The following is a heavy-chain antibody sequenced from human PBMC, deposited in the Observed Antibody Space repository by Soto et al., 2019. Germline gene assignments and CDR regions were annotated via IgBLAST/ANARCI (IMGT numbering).Heavy chain of an antibody. Sequence: GGSLRLSCAASGFTFIGYWLNWVRQAPGKGLEWVANIKQDKSEKYYLEHVKVQFTISRDNAKISLYLQMNSLRAEDTAVYYCSRDPSIVLVPAATYYYYYYGMDVWGQGT. CDR3: SRDPSIVLVPAATYYYYYYGMDV. CDR2: IKQDKSEK. J-gene: IGHJ6*02. CDR1: GFTFIGYW. D-gene: IGHD2-2*01. V-gene: IGHV3-7*01.